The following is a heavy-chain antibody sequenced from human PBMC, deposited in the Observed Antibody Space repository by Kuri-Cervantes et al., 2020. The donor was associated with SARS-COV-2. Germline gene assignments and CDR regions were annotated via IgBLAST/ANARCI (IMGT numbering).Heavy chain of an antibody. Sequence: GESLKISCKGSGYTFTSYWIGWVRQMPGKGLEWMGIICTGDSDTRYSPSFQVQVTISGDKSNSTAYLQWSSLKATDTAMYYCARRGTWLGEEWWFDPWGQGTLVTVSS. CDR3: ARRGTWLGEEWWFDP. CDR2: ICTGDSDT. V-gene: IGHV5-51*01. J-gene: IGHJ5*02. CDR1: GYTFTSYW. D-gene: IGHD3-10*01.